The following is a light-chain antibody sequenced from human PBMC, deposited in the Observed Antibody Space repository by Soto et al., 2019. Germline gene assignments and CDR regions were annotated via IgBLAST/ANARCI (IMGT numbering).Light chain of an antibody. J-gene: IGKJ5*01. V-gene: IGKV1-33*01. Sequence: DIQMTHSPSSLSASVVYRVSITGQASQDISNYLNWYQQKPGKAPKLLIYDASNLETGVPSRFSGNGSGTDFTFTISSLQPEDIATYYCQQYDNLPLTFGQGTRLEI. CDR3: QQYDNLPLT. CDR1: QDISNY. CDR2: DAS.